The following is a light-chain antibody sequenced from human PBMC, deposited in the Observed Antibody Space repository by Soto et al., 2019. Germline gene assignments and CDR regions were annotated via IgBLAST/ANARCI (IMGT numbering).Light chain of an antibody. Sequence: LQRPQSLSYLSASVVYRFPITGIASQGISSYLAWYQQKPGKDPKLLIYAASTLQSGVPSRFSGSGSGTDFTLTISSLQPEDFATYYCQQANSFPLTGGGGTQGAIK. CDR1: QGISSY. V-gene: IGKV1-9*01. J-gene: IGKJ4*01. CDR3: QQANSFPLT. CDR2: AAS.